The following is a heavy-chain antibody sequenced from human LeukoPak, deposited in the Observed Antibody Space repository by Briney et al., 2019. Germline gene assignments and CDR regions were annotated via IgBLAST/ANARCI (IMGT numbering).Heavy chain of an antibody. V-gene: IGHV3-23*01. Sequence: GGSLRLSCAASGFTFSSYAMSWVRQAPGKGLEWVSAISGSGGSAYYADSVKGRFTISRDNSKNTLYLQMNSLRAEDTAVYYCAKGTLDIVVVPAAPKVYYFDYWGQGTLVTVSS. CDR3: AKGTLDIVVVPAAPKVYYFDY. J-gene: IGHJ4*02. D-gene: IGHD2-2*01. CDR1: GFTFSSYA. CDR2: ISGSGGSA.